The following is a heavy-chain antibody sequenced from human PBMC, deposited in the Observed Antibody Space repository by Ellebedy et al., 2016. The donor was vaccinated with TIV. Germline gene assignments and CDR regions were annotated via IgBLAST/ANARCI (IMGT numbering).Heavy chain of an antibody. CDR3: ARSRVVIPYYFDY. V-gene: IGHV4-34*01. Sequence: SETLSLTXAVYGGSFSGYYWSWIRQPPGKGLEWIGEINHSGSTNYNPSLKSRVTISVDTSKNQFSLKLSSVTAADTAVYYCARSRVVIPYYFDYWGQGTLVTVSS. J-gene: IGHJ4*02. D-gene: IGHD3-16*02. CDR1: GGSFSGYY. CDR2: INHSGST.